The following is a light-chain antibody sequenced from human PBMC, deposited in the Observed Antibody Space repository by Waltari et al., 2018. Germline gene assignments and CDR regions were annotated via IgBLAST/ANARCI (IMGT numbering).Light chain of an antibody. V-gene: IGLV2-23*01. CDR1: NNDVGTYDL. J-gene: IGLJ3*02. CDR2: QGT. Sequence: QSALTQPASMSASPGQSITISCTATNNDVGTYDLVSWYQQQPGRAPQLLIFQGTTRPSVVAGRFSGSKSADTASRRSAGRKPEDEADYYCCSDAGTGLFGGGTKVTVL. CDR3: CSDAGTGL.